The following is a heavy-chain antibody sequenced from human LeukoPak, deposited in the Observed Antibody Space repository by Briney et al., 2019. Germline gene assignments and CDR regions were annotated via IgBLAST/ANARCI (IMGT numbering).Heavy chain of an antibody. Sequence: PGGSLRLSCAASGFTFSSYEMHWVRQAPGKGLEWVSYISSSSSTIYNADSVKGRFAISRDNAKNSLYLQMNSLRAEDTAVYYCARDSPPDIWGQGTMVTVSS. CDR1: GFTFSSYE. J-gene: IGHJ3*02. V-gene: IGHV3-48*01. CDR2: ISSSSSTI. CDR3: ARDSPPDI.